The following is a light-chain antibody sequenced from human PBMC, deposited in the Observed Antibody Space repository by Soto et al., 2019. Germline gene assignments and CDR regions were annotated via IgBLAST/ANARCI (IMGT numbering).Light chain of an antibody. Sequence: EVVLTQSPATLSLSPGERATLSCRASQRITSYLAWYQQRPGQAPRLLMYDATNRASGVPARFSGSKSGTDFTLTISSLQPEDFAVYFCQQRSNWPFTFGQGTRLEIK. CDR2: DAT. J-gene: IGKJ5*01. V-gene: IGKV3-11*01. CDR3: QQRSNWPFT. CDR1: QRITSY.